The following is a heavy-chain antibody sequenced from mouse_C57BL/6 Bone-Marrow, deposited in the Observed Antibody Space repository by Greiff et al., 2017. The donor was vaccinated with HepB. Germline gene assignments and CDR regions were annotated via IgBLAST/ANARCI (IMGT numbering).Heavy chain of an antibody. V-gene: IGHV1-78*01. CDR1: GYTFTDHF. CDR3: ARDHYYGSSYWYFDV. CDR2: IYPRDGST. Sequence: VQLQQSDAELVKPGASVKISCKVSGYTFTDHFIHWMKQRPEQGLEWIGYIYPRDGSTKYNEKFKGKATLTADKSSSTAYMQLNSLTSEDSAVYFCARDHYYGSSYWYFDVWGTGTTVTVSS. J-gene: IGHJ1*03. D-gene: IGHD1-1*01.